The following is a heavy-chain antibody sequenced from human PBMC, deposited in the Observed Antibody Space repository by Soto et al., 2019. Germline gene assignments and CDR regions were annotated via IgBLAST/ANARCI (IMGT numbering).Heavy chain of an antibody. V-gene: IGHV3-23*01. CDR2: ISGSGGST. CDR1: GFTFSSYA. D-gene: IGHD3-3*01. J-gene: IGHJ5*02. CDR3: ARGAVLRFLEWLSEISQFDP. Sequence: EVQLLESGGGLVQPGGSLRLSCAASGFTFSSYAMSWVRQAPGKGLEWVSAISGSGGSTYYADSVKGRFTISRDNSKNTLYLQMSSLRAEDTAVYYCARGAVLRFLEWLSEISQFDPWGQGTLVTVSS.